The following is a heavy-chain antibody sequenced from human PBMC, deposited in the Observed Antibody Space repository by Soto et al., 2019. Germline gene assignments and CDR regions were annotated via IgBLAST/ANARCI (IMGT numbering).Heavy chain of an antibody. Sequence: QVQLVQSGAEVKKPESSVKVSCKAPGGTFSTYAISWVRQAPGQGLEWMGGIIPMFGTANYAQRFQDRVTITADESTNTVYMELSSLRSEATAVYFCASGIHLWLRRINNGYSGWGQGTLVTVSS. CDR2: IIPMFGTA. D-gene: IGHD5-12*01. CDR1: GGTFSTYA. V-gene: IGHV1-69*12. CDR3: ASGIHLWLRRINNGYSG. J-gene: IGHJ4*02.